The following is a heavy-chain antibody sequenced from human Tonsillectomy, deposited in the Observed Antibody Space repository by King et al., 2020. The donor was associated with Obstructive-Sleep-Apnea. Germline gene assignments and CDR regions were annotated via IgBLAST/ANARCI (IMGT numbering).Heavy chain of an antibody. CDR3: ARDSGYCSTSTCSDFLDY. CDR1: GGSISNYY. D-gene: IGHD2-2*01. CDR2: IYYSGST. Sequence: QLQESGPRLVKPSETLSLTCTVSGGSISNYYWTWIRQPPGKGLEWIGYIYYSGSTEYNPSLKSRVAISLDTSKSQFSLKLTSVTAADTAVYYCARDSGYCSTSTCSDFLDYWGHGTLVTVSS. V-gene: IGHV4-59*01. J-gene: IGHJ4*01.